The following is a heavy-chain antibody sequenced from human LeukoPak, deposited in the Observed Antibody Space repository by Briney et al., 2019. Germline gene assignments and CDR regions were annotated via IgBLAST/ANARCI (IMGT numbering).Heavy chain of an antibody. CDR1: GGSFSGYY. CDR2: INHGEST. CDR3: ARLPHYGYGANDY. Sequence: SETLYLTCAVYGGSFSGYYWSLIRQPPGKGLEWIGEINHGESTSYNPSLKSRVTISVDTSKNPCSQRLSSVTASDTAVHYCARLPHYGYGANDYRGEGTLVTVSP. V-gene: IGHV4-34*01. J-gene: IGHJ4*02. D-gene: IGHD5-18*01.